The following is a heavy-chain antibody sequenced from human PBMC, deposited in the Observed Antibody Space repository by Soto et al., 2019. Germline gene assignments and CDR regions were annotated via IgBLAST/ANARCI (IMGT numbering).Heavy chain of an antibody. D-gene: IGHD5-18*01. CDR3: AIGRIAMTYLDY. CDR2: ITYDGSNH. Sequence: QVQLVESGGGVVQPGRSLRLSCAASGFTFSSYGMHWVRQAPGTGLEWVAVITYDGSNHYYADSVTGRFTISTDNSKHTLYLQMNILRADDTAVLYCAIGRIAMTYLDYWGQGTLVTVSS. CDR1: GFTFSSYG. J-gene: IGHJ4*02. V-gene: IGHV3-30*03.